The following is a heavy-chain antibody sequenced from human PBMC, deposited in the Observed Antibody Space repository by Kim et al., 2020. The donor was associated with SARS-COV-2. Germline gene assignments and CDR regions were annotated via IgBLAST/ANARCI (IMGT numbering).Heavy chain of an antibody. D-gene: IGHD6-6*01. V-gene: IGHV4-39*01. J-gene: IGHJ4*02. CDR2: IYYSGST. CDR1: GGSISSSSYY. Sequence: SETLSLTCTVSGGSISSSSYYWGWIRQPPGKGLEWIGSIYYSGSTYYNPSLKSRVTISVDTSKNQFSLKLSSVTAADTAVYYCARQWTSSSLNYFDYWGQGTLVTVSS. CDR3: ARQWTSSSLNYFDY.